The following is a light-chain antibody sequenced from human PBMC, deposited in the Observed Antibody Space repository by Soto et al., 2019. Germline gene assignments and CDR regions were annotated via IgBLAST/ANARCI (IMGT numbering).Light chain of an antibody. CDR1: QSISSW. Sequence: DIQMTQSPSPLSASVGDRVTITCRASQSISSWLAWYQQKPGKAPRLLIYKASDLESGVPSRFSGSGSGTDFTLTISSLQPDDVATYYCQQYNSYPWTLGQGTKVDIK. V-gene: IGKV1-5*03. J-gene: IGKJ1*01. CDR2: KAS. CDR3: QQYNSYPWT.